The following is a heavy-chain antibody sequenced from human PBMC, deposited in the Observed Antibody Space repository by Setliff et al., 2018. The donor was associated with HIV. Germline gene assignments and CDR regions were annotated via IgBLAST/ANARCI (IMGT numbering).Heavy chain of an antibody. CDR2: ISYDGSNK. J-gene: IGHJ3*02. Sequence: GESLRLSCAASGFTFSYYTMHWVRQAPGKGLEWVAVISYDGSNKYYADSVKGRLTISRDNSKNTLYLQMNSLRAEDTAVYCCARSKGHLYYDDDTGYVLRAFDIWGQGTMVTVSS. CDR1: GFTFSYYT. D-gene: IGHD3-22*01. CDR3: ARSKGHLYYDDDTGYVLRAFDI. V-gene: IGHV3-30*04.